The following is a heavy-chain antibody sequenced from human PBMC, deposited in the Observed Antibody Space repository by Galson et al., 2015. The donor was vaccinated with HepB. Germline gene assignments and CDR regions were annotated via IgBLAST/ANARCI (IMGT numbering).Heavy chain of an antibody. Sequence: SLRLSCAASGFTFSSYAMNWVRQAPGKGLEWVSGIGVNDGSIYYANSVEGRFTISRDNSKSTLYLQVNGLRVEDTAIYYCAKGRPERPPEHRGYDLPDYWDQGTPVTVSS. D-gene: IGHD5-12*01. CDR2: IGVNDGSI. CDR1: GFTFSSYA. V-gene: IGHV3-23*01. CDR3: AKGRPERPPEHRGYDLPDY. J-gene: IGHJ4*02.